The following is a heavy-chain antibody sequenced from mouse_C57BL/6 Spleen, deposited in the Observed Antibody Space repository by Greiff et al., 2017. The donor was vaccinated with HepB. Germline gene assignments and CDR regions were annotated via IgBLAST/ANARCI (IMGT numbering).Heavy chain of an antibody. CDR3: ARVGGYPYFDV. CDR1: GYSITSGYY. V-gene: IGHV3-6*01. CDR2: ISYDGSN. Sequence: EVQLQQSGPGLVKPSQSLSLTCSVTGYSITSGYYWNWIRQFPGNKLEWMGYISYDGSNNYNPSLKNRISITRDTSKNQFFLKLNSVTTEDTATYYCARVGGYPYFDVWGTGTTVTVSS. J-gene: IGHJ1*03.